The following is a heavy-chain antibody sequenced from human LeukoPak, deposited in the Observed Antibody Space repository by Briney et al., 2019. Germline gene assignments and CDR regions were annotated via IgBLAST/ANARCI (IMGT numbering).Heavy chain of an antibody. CDR2: LYSGGYT. V-gene: IGHV3-53*01. J-gene: IGHJ4*02. CDR3: VRASSTTAAGLFDY. Sequence: GGSLRLSCAASGFTVSSNFMSWVRQAPGKGLEWVSVLYSGGYTVYADSVKGRFTTSRDNSENTLYLQMNSLRADDTAVYYCVRASSTTAAGLFDYWGQGTPLTVSS. D-gene: IGHD6-13*01. CDR1: GFTVSSNF.